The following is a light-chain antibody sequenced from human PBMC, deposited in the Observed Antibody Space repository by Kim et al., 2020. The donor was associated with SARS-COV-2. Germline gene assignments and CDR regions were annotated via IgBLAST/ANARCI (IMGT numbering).Light chain of an antibody. J-gene: IGKJ1*01. Sequence: SPGDTAPRSCRASQSVSSNLAWYLQKPGQTPRLLIYGASTRATGIPARFSGSGSGTEFTLTISSLQSEDFAVYYCQQYNNWPWTFGQGTKVDIK. CDR3: QQYNNWPWT. CDR2: GAS. CDR1: QSVSSN. V-gene: IGKV3-15*01.